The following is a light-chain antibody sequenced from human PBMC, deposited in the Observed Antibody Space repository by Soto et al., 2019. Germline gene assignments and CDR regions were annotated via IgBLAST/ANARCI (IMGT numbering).Light chain of an antibody. V-gene: IGKV3-15*01. CDR1: QSVSTN. Sequence: EVVMTHSPATLSVSPGERATLSCRASQSVSTNLAWYQQKPGQAPRLLIYDASTRATGIPARFSGSGSGTEFTLTISSLQSEDFAVYYCQQYNNWPLTFGQGTKVDIK. J-gene: IGKJ1*01. CDR3: QQYNNWPLT. CDR2: DAS.